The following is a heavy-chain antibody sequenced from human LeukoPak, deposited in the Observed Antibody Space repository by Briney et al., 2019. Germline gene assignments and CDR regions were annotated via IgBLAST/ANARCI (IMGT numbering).Heavy chain of an antibody. V-gene: IGHV3-7*01. J-gene: IGHJ4*02. CDR3: ARDHIMGATNFDS. Sequence: GGSLRLSCAVYGFSFSSYWMSWVRQAPGKGLERVANIKQDGSEKYYVDSVKGRFTTSTDNAKNSLYRQMNSLRAEDTAVYYCARDHIMGATNFDSWGQGSLVTVSS. CDR1: GFSFSSYW. D-gene: IGHD1-26*01. CDR2: IKQDGSEK.